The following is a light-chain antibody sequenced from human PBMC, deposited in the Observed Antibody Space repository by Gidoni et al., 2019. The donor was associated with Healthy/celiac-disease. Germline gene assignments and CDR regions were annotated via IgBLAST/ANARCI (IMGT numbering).Light chain of an antibody. Sequence: EIVLTQSLGTPSLSPGVRHTPACRSSHSVSSSSLAWYQQKPGQAPRLLIYGASSRATGIPDRFSGSGSGTDFTLTISRLEPEDFAVYYCQQYGSSPLTFXXXTKVEIK. CDR2: GAS. V-gene: IGKV3-20*01. CDR1: HSVSSSS. J-gene: IGKJ1*01. CDR3: QQYGSSPLT.